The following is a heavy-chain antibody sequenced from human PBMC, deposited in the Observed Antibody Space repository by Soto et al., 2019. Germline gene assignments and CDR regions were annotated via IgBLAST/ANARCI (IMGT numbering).Heavy chain of an antibody. CDR1: GGSFSGYY. Sequence: PSETLSLTCAVYGGSFSGYYWSWIRQPPGKGLEWIGEINHSGSTNYNPSLKSRVTISVDTSKNQFSLKLSSVTAADTAVYYCAREYSSSPNYYYGMDVWGQGTTVTVSS. D-gene: IGHD6-6*01. V-gene: IGHV4-34*01. CDR2: INHSGST. CDR3: AREYSSSPNYYYGMDV. J-gene: IGHJ6*02.